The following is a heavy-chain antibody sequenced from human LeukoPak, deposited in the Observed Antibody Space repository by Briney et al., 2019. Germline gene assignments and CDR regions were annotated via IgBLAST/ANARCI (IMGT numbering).Heavy chain of an antibody. CDR2: INPNSGGT. CDR1: GYTFTGYY. CDR3: ARDNGYYYDGSGYYYDAVYFQH. V-gene: IGHV1-2*02. Sequence: GASVKVSCKASGYTFTGYYMHWVRQAPGQGLEWMGWINPNSGGTNYAQKFQGRVTMTRDTSISTAYMELSRLRSDDTAVYYCARDNGYYYDGSGYYYDAVYFQHWGQGTLVTVSS. J-gene: IGHJ1*01. D-gene: IGHD3-22*01.